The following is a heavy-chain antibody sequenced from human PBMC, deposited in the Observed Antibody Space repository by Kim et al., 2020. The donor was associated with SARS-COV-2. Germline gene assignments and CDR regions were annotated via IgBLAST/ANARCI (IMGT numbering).Heavy chain of an antibody. CDR3: AKDMSGSGSYYDYYGMDV. Sequence: GGSLRLSCAASGFTFDDYAMHWVRQAPGKGLEWVSGISWNSGSIGYADSVKGRFTISRDNAKNSLYLQMNSLRAEDTALYYCAKDMSGSGSYYDYYGMDVWGQGTTVTVSS. J-gene: IGHJ6*02. D-gene: IGHD3-10*01. CDR2: ISWNSGSI. CDR1: GFTFDDYA. V-gene: IGHV3-9*01.